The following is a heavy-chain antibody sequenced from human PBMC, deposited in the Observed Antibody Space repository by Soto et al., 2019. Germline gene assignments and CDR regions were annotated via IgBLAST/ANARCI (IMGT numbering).Heavy chain of an antibody. Sequence: LRLSCAASGFTFRDSFMSWVRQAPGKGLEWVANIKEDGSEKYYADSVRGRFTISRDNAKDSLSLQMNSLRGDDTAVYFCARGRALHRWGQGTLVTVSS. J-gene: IGHJ4*02. V-gene: IGHV3-7*04. CDR2: IKEDGSEK. CDR3: ARGRALHR. CDR1: GFTFRDSF.